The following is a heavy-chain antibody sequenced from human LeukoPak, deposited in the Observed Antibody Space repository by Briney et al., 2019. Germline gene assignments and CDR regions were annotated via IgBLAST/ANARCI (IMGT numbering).Heavy chain of an antibody. J-gene: IGHJ6*03. V-gene: IGHV3-7*01. Sequence: SGFTFSSXXXXXVRXXPGKGLEWVANIKLDGSEKYYVDSVKGRFTISRDNAKNSLYLQINSLRADDTAVYYCARHYYMDVWGKGTTVTVSS. CDR1: GFTFSSXX. CDR2: IKLDGSEK. CDR3: ARHYYMDV.